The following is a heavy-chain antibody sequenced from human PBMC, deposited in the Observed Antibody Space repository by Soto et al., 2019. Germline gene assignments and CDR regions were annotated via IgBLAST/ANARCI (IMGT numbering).Heavy chain of an antibody. J-gene: IGHJ4*02. Sequence: SETLSLTCTVSGGSISSSTYYWGWIRQPPGKGLEWIGSIYYSGGAYYNPSLKSRVTISVDTSKNQFSLRLSSVTAADAGVYYCARRHRXXALXTIDHWGQGTXVTXSS. V-gene: IGHV4-39*01. CDR1: GGSISSSTYY. CDR2: IYYSGGA. D-gene: IGHD3-3*01. CDR3: ARRHRXXALXTIDH.